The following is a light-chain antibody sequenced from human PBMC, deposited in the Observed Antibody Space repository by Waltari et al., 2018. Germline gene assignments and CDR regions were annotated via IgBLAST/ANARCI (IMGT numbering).Light chain of an antibody. Sequence: DIVMTQSPLSLPVTPGEPASISCRSSQSLLHSNGYNYLDWYLQKPGQSPQLLIYLGSNRASGVPDRFSGSGSGTDFTLKISRVEAEDVGVYYCMQALTPTWTFGQGTKVEIK. J-gene: IGKJ1*01. CDR3: MQALTPTWT. V-gene: IGKV2-28*01. CDR1: QSLLHSNGYNY. CDR2: LGS.